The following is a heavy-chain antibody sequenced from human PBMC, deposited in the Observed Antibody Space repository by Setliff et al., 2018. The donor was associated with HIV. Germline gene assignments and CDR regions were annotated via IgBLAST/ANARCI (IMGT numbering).Heavy chain of an antibody. Sequence: KLSETLSLTCTVSGGSISSGDYYWSWIRQPPGKGLEWIGYIYYSGSTYYNPSLKSRVTLSVDTSKNQFSLKVNSVTAADTAVYYCAREVNIPVRGITDDAFDIWGQGTMVTVSS. CDR3: AREVNIPVRGITDDAFDI. V-gene: IGHV4-30-4*08. D-gene: IGHD3-10*01. CDR1: GGSISSGDYY. CDR2: IYYSGST. J-gene: IGHJ3*02.